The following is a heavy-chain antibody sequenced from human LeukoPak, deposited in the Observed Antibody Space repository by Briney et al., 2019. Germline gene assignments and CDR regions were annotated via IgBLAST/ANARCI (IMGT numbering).Heavy chain of an antibody. Sequence: ASVKVSCKVSGYTLTELSMHWVRQAPGKGLEWMGGFDPEDGETIYAQKFQGRVTMTEDTSTDTAYMELSSLRSEDTAAYYCATGRYSSSWWVVDYWGQGTLVTVSS. J-gene: IGHJ4*02. CDR1: GYTLTELS. CDR3: ATGRYSSSWWVVDY. D-gene: IGHD6-13*01. CDR2: FDPEDGET. V-gene: IGHV1-24*01.